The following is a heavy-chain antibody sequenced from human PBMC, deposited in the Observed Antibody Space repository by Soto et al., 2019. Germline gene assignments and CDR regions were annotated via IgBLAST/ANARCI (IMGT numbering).Heavy chain of an antibody. CDR1: GFTFSSYA. Sequence: PVGSLRLSCAASGFTFSSYAMSWVRQAPGKGLEWVSAISGSGGITYYADSVKGRFTISRDNSKNTLYLQMNSLRAEDTAVYYCAKDRGFNEVVPFDYWRQRTLVTVSS. D-gene: IGHD3-22*01. V-gene: IGHV3-23*01. CDR2: ISGSGGIT. CDR3: AKDRGFNEVVPFDY. J-gene: IGHJ4*02.